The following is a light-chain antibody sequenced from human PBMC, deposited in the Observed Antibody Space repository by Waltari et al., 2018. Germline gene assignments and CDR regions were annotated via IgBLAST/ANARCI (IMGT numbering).Light chain of an antibody. CDR3: QSFDSNVRGGVV. V-gene: IGLV1-40*01. J-gene: IGLJ3*02. CDR2: GNN. Sequence: QSILTQPTSVSGAPGQRVTISCTGSSSNIGAGHDVHWYQAFPGTAPKLPIYGNNNRPSGVPDRFSGSKSGSSASLAINGLQAEDEADYYSQSFDSNVRGGVVFGGGTKVTVL. CDR1: SSNIGAGHD.